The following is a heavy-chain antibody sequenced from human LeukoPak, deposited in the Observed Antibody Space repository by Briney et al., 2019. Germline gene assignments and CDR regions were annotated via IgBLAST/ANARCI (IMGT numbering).Heavy chain of an antibody. CDR1: GFTFSTSA. V-gene: IGHV3-30*04. J-gene: IGHJ4*02. CDR2: ISYDGRNK. Sequence: GGSLRLSCAASGFTFSTSAMHWVRQAPGKGLEWVAVISYDGRNKYYADSVKGRFTISRDNSKNTLYLQMNSLRAEDTAVYYCAKVKARGSGYGKGPFDYWGQGTLVTVSS. D-gene: IGHD5-12*01. CDR3: AKVKARGSGYGKGPFDY.